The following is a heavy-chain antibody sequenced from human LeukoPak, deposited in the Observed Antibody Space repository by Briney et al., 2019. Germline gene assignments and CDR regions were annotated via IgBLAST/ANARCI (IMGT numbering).Heavy chain of an antibody. CDR2: VYYSGSN. D-gene: IGHD2-15*01. Sequence: IPSETLSLTCTVSGGSISSDIYYWGLIRQPPWKGLEWFVSVYYSGSNYSNPSLKSRVILSVDTYKTQFSLKLSSVTAADTAVYYCVRHPPHCSAGSCYSGYNWFDAWGQGTLVTVSS. CDR3: VRHPPHCSAGSCYSGYNWFDA. V-gene: IGHV4-39*01. J-gene: IGHJ5*02. CDR1: GGSISSDIYY.